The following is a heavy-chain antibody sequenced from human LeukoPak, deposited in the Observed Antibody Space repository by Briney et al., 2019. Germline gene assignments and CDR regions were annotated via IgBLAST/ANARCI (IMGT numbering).Heavy chain of an antibody. CDR2: ISGSGGST. V-gene: IGHV3-23*01. CDR1: GFTFSTHG. J-gene: IGHJ4*02. CDR3: ARDSLDFWSGYLGAYYY. Sequence: GGSLRLSCAASGFTFSTHGMSWARQAPGKGLEWVSAISGSGGSTYYADSVKGRFTISRDNSKNTLYLQMNSLRAEDTAVYYCARDSLDFWSGYLGAYYYWGQGTLVTVSS. D-gene: IGHD3-3*01.